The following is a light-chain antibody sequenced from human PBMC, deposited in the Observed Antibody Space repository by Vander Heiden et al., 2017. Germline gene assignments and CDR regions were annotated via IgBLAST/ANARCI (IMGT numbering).Light chain of an antibody. CDR1: QSFSRSE. CDR3: QQYGSSRT. V-gene: IGKV3-20*01. J-gene: IGKJ1*01. CDR2: GAS. Sequence: EIVLTQSPGTLSLSPGERATLSCRASQSFSRSELAWYQQKPGQAPRLLIYGASNRATGIPDRFSGSGSGTDFTLTISRLEPEDCAVYYCQQYGSSRTFGRGTKVEVK.